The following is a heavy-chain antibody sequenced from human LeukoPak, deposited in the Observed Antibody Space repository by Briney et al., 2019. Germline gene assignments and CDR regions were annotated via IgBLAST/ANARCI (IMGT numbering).Heavy chain of an antibody. CDR2: FGSSDSFL. CDR1: GFDFTSFN. CDR3: ARDHGFSYYYYYMDV. J-gene: IGHJ6*03. Sequence: GGSLRLSCEASGFDFTSFNMNWARQAPGKGLEWVSSFGSSDSFLYYADSVKGRFTMSRDDAKNAVYLQMNRLRAEDTAVYYCARDHGFSYYYYYMDVWGKGTTVTVSS. V-gene: IGHV3-21*06. D-gene: IGHD3-3*01.